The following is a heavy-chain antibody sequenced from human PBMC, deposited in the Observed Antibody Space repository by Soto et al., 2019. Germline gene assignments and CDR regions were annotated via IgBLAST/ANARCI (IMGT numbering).Heavy chain of an antibody. CDR1: GGSISSGTSY. J-gene: IGHJ5*02. CDR2: IFYSGSF. CDR3: ARAHSRYCSGGSCYTNWFDP. D-gene: IGHD2-15*01. V-gene: IGHV4-31*03. Sequence: SETLSLTCTVSGGSISSGTSYWSWIRQRPGKGLEWIGYIFYSGSFYYTPSLRGRVMILADTSKNQFTLRLSSVTAADTAVYYCARAHSRYCSGGSCYTNWFDPWGQGTLVTVSS.